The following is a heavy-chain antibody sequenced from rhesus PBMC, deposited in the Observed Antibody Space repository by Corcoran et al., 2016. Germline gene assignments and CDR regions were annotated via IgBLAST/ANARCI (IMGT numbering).Heavy chain of an antibody. Sequence: QVTLKESGPALVKPTQTLTLTCTFSGFSISTTGTGLAWIRQPPGKALEWLASIYWNDNKYYSTSLKNRLTISKDTSKNQVVLTMTNMDPVDTATYYCAREKWVQFDFDYWGQGVLVTVSS. CDR3: AREKWVQFDFDY. CDR2: IYWNDNK. J-gene: IGHJ4*01. CDR1: GFSISTTGTG. V-gene: IGHV2-95*01. D-gene: IGHD5-24*01.